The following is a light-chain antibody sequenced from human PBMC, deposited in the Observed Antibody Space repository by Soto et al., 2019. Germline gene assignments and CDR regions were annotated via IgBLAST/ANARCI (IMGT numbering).Light chain of an antibody. V-gene: IGLV1-40*01. CDR1: SSNIGAGYD. CDR3: QSYDSSLRGYYV. Sequence: QSVLTQPPSVSGAPGQRVTISCTGSSSNIGAGYDVHWYQQLPGTAPKLLIYGNSNRPSGVPDRFSGSKSGTSASLAITGLQAEEEADYYCQSYDSSLRGYYVFGTGTKVTVL. J-gene: IGLJ1*01. CDR2: GNS.